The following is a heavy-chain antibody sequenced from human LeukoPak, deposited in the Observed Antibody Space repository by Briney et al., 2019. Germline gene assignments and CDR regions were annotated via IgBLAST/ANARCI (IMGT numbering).Heavy chain of an antibody. CDR3: AKPGLPASVFNWFDP. Sequence: SETLSLTCAVYGGSFSGYYWSWIRQPPGKGLEWIGEINHSGSTNHNPSLKSRVTISVDTSKNQFSLKLSSVTAADTAVYYCAKPGLPASVFNWFDPWGQGTLVTVSS. CDR1: GGSFSGYY. V-gene: IGHV4-34*01. D-gene: IGHD5/OR15-5a*01. CDR2: INHSGST. J-gene: IGHJ5*02.